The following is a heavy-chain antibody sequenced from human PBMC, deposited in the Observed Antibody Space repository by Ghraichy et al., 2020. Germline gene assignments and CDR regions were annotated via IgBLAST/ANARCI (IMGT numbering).Heavy chain of an antibody. Sequence: SETLSLTCAVYGGSFSGYYWSWIRQPPGKGLEWIGEINHSGSTNYNPSLKSRVTISVDTSKNQFSLKLSSVTAADTAVYYCARGRGIAVAGALSWGQGTLVTVSS. D-gene: IGHD6-19*01. J-gene: IGHJ5*02. CDR2: INHSGST. V-gene: IGHV4-34*01. CDR3: ARGRGIAVAGALS. CDR1: GGSFSGYY.